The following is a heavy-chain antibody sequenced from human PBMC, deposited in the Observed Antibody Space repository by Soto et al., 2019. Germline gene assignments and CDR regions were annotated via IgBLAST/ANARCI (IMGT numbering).Heavy chain of an antibody. J-gene: IGHJ6*02. V-gene: IGHV3-49*05. CDR2: IRSKAYGGTT. CDR1: GFTFGDYA. CDR3: TRDRPMVRGVVPRKYYYYYYGMDV. Sequence: EVQLVESGGGLVKPGRSLRLSCTASGFTFGDYAMSWFRQAPGKGLEWVGFIRSKAYGGTTEYAASVKGRFTISRDDSKSIAYLQMNSLKTEDTAVYYCTRDRPMVRGVVPRKYYYYYYGMDVWGQGTTVTVSS. D-gene: IGHD3-10*01.